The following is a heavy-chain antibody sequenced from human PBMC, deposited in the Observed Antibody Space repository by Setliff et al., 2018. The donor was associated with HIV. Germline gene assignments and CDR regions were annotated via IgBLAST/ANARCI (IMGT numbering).Heavy chain of an antibody. CDR1: GDSIRGYY. D-gene: IGHD5-12*01. CDR3: ARQMPIPGIAITPVDY. CDR2: VFYTGFA. Sequence: SETLSLTCTVSGDSIRGYYWSWIRQPPGKGLEWMGYVFYTGFAAYNPSLKGRLTISVDTSKSQFSLTLTSVTAADTAVYYCARQMPIPGIAITPVDYWGQGALVTVSS. V-gene: IGHV4-59*08. J-gene: IGHJ4*02.